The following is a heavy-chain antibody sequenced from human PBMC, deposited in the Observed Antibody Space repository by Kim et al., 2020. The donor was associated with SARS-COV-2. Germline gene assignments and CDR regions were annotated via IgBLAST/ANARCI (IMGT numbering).Heavy chain of an antibody. V-gene: IGHV3-33*01. J-gene: IGHJ3*02. D-gene: IGHD2-21*01. CDR1: GFTFSRYG. CDR2: IWYDGSNK. CDR3: ARASMDVGRRVVADAFD. Sequence: GGSLRLSCAASGFTFSRYGMHWVRQAPGKGLEWVAVIWYDGSNKYYADPVKGRFTISRDNSKNTLHLQMNSLRVEDTAVYYCARASMDVGRRVVADAFD.